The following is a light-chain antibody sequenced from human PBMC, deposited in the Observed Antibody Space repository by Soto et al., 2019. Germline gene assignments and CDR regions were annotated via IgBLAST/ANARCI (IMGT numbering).Light chain of an antibody. J-gene: IGKJ1*01. Sequence: AIRMTQSPSSFSASTGDRVTITCRASQGISSYLAWYQQKPGKAPKLLIYAASTLQSGVPSRFSGSGSGTAFTLTISCLQSEDFATYYCQQYYSYPSFGQGTKVEI. CDR2: AAS. CDR3: QQYYSYPS. V-gene: IGKV1-8*01. CDR1: QGISSY.